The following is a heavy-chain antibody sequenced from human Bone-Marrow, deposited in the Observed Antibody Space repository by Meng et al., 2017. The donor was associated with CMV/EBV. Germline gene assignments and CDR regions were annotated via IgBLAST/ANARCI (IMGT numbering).Heavy chain of an antibody. CDR1: GYTFTSYG. CDR3: ARDPFLWSWFKEEVPGLGY. J-gene: IGHJ4*02. V-gene: IGHV1-18*01. Sequence: ASVKVSCKASGYTFTSYGISWVRQAPGQGLEWMGWISVYNGNTKYAQKFQGRVTTTTDTSTSTAYMELRSLRSDDTAVYYCARDPFLWSWFKEEVPGLGYWGQGTLVTVSS. D-gene: IGHD3-22*01. CDR2: ISVYNGNT.